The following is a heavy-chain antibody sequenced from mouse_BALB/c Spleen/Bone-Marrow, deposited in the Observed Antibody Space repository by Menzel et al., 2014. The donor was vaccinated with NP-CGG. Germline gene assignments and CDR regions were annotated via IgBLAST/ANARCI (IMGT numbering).Heavy chain of an antibody. J-gene: IGHJ4*01. V-gene: IGHV5-9-4*01. Sequence: DVQLVESGGGLVKPGGSLKLSCAASGFTFSSYAMSWVRQSPEKRLEWVAEISSGGSYTCYPDTVTGRFTISRDNAKNTLYLEMSSLRSEDTAMYYCARDHYGYYTMDYWGQGTSVTVSS. CDR1: GFTFSSYA. CDR3: ARDHYGYYTMDY. D-gene: IGHD1-2*01. CDR2: ISSGGSYT.